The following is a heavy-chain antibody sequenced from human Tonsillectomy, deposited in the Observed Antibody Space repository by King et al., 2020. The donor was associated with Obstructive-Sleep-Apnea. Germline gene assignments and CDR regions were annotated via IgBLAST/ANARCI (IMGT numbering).Heavy chain of an antibody. V-gene: IGHV4-30-4*01. J-gene: IGHJ4*02. CDR1: GGSISSGDYY. D-gene: IGHD3-10*01. CDR2: IYYSGST. Sequence: VQLQESGPGLVKPSQTLSLTCTVSGGSISSGDYYWTWIRQSPGKGLEWIGYIYYSGSTYYNPSLKSRVTMSLDTSKNQFSLKLSSVTAADTAVYYCASSNYYGSGSQYYFDYWGQGTLVTVSS. CDR3: ASSNYYGSGSQYYFDY.